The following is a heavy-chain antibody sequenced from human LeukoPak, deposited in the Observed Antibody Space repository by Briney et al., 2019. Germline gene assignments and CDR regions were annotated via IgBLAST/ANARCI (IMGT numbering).Heavy chain of an antibody. CDR3: ARHPRYYYYMDV. CDR2: FYYSGST. V-gene: IGHV4-59*08. CDR1: GGSISSYY. Sequence: PSETLTLTCTVSGGSISSYYWSWIRQPPGKGLEWIGYFYYSGSTNYNPSLKSRVTISVDTSKNQFSLKLSSVTAADTAVYYCARHPRYYYYMDVWGKGTTVTISS. J-gene: IGHJ6*03.